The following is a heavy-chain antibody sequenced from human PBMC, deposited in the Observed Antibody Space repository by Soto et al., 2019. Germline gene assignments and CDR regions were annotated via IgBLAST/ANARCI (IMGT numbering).Heavy chain of an antibody. CDR2: ISSSSSYI. V-gene: IGHV3-21*01. Sequence: GGSLRLSCAASGFTFSSYSMNWVRQAPGKGLEWVSSISSSSSYIYYADSVKGRFIISRDNAKNSLNLQMNSLRPEDTAVYYCARGGGSYDFWSGYSSAYYMDVWGKGTTVTVSS. CDR3: ARGGGSYDFWSGYSSAYYMDV. CDR1: GFTFSSYS. J-gene: IGHJ6*03. D-gene: IGHD3-3*01.